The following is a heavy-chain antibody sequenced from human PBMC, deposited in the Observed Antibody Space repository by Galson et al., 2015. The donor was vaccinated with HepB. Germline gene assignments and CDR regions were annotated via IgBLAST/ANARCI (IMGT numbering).Heavy chain of an antibody. V-gene: IGHV1-3*01. J-gene: IGHJ5*02. D-gene: IGHD3-3*01. CDR3: ARVGLTMRFDP. Sequence: SVKVSCKASGYTFTSYTMHWVRQAPGQRLEWMGWINAGNGNTKYSQKFQGRVTITRDTSASTAYMELSSLRSEDTAVYYCARVGLTMRFDPWGQGTLVTVSS. CDR2: INAGNGNT. CDR1: GYTFTSYT.